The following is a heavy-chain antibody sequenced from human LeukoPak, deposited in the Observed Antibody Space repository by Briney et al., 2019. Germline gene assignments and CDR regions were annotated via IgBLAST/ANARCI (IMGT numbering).Heavy chain of an antibody. D-gene: IGHD4-23*01. CDR3: ARAYCSGNSDFGY. CDR2: IKQDGSEK. Sequence: GGSLRLSCAASGFTFSSYWMSWVRQAPGKGLEWVANIKQDGSEKYYVDSVKGRFTISRDNAKNSLYLQMDSLRAEDTAVYYCARAYCSGNSDFGYWGLGTLVTVSS. J-gene: IGHJ4*02. V-gene: IGHV3-7*01. CDR1: GFTFSSYW.